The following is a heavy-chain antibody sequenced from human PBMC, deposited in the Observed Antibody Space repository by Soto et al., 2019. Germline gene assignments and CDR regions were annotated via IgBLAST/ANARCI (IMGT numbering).Heavy chain of an antibody. J-gene: IGHJ4*02. CDR2: ISSSSSYI. V-gene: IGHV3-21*01. D-gene: IGHD4-17*01. CDR3: ARLGGEYYGGNSAYFDY. Sequence: EVQLVESGGGLVKPGGSLRLSCAASGFTFSSYSMNWVRQAPGKGLEWVSSISSSSSYIYYADSVKGRFTISRDNAKNSLYLQMNSLRAEDTAVYYCARLGGEYYGGNSAYFDYWGQGTLVTVSS. CDR1: GFTFSSYS.